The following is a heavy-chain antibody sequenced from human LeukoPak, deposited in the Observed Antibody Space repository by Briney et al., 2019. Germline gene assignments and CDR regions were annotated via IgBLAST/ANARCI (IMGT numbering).Heavy chain of an antibody. J-gene: IGHJ4*02. CDR2: ISYDGSNK. CDR1: GFTFSSYG. Sequence: PGGSLRLSCAASGFTFSSYGMHWVRQAPGKGLEWVAVISYDGSNKYYADSVKGRFTISRDNSKNTLYLQMNSLRAEDTAVYYCANSLGGIAADPSGYWGQGTLVTVSS. CDR3: ANSLGGIAADPSGY. V-gene: IGHV3-30*18. D-gene: IGHD6-13*01.